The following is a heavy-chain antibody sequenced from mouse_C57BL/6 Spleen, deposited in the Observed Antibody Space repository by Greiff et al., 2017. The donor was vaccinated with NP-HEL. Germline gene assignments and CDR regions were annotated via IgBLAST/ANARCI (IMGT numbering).Heavy chain of an antibody. CDR3: ASQGLYDGYYYY. J-gene: IGHJ2*01. D-gene: IGHD2-3*01. CDR2: INPSSGYT. Sequence: QVQLQQSGAELARPGASVKMSCKASGYTFTSYTMHWVKQRPGQGLEWIGYINPSSGYTKYNQKFKDKATLTADKSSSTAYMQLSSLTSEDSAVYYCASQGLYDGYYYYWGQGTTLTVSS. V-gene: IGHV1-4*01. CDR1: GYTFTSYT.